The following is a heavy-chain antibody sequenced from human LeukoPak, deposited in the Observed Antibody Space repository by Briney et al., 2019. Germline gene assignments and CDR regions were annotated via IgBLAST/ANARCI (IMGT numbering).Heavy chain of an antibody. CDR2: IYPGDSDT. J-gene: IGHJ3*02. CDR1: GYSFTSYW. V-gene: IGHV5-51*01. D-gene: IGHD3-22*01. CDR3: ARHRTQRYYHDSRTNDAFDI. Sequence: GESLKISCKGSGYSFTSYWIGWVRQMPGKGLEWMGIIYPGDSDTRYSPSFQGQVTISADKSISTAYLQWSSLKASDTAMYYCARHRTQRYYHDSRTNDAFDIWGQGTMVTVSS.